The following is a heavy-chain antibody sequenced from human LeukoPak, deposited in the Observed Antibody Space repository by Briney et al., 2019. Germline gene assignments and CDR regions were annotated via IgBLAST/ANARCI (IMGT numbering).Heavy chain of an antibody. CDR1: GFTFSSYA. CDR3: AKVQRGGTAMVNINY. Sequence: PGGSLRLSCAASGFTFSSYAMSWARQAPGKGLEWVSAISGSGGSTYYADSVKGRFTISRDNSKNTLYLQMNSLRAEDTAVYYCAKVQRGGTAMVNINYWGQGTLVTVSS. CDR2: ISGSGGST. D-gene: IGHD5-18*01. V-gene: IGHV3-23*01. J-gene: IGHJ4*02.